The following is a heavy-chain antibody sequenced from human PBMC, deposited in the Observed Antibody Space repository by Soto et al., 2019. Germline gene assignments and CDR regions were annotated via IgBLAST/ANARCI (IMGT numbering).Heavy chain of an antibody. V-gene: IGHV3-15*07. CDR1: GFTFSNAW. D-gene: IGHD1-1*01. Sequence: EVQLVESGGGLVKPGGSLRLSCAASGFTFSNAWMNWVRQAPGKGLEWAGRIKSKTDGGTTDYAAPVKGRFTISRDDSKNTLYLQMNSLKTEDTAVYYCTTEWQLRGLLGGMDVWGQGTTVTVSS. CDR2: IKSKTDGGTT. CDR3: TTEWQLRGLLGGMDV. J-gene: IGHJ6*02.